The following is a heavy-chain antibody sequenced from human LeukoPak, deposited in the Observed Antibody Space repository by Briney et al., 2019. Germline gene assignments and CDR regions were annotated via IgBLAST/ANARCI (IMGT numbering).Heavy chain of an antibody. Sequence: PGRSLRLSCTGSGFTFGDHAMSWVRQAPGKGLEWVGFIRSKAYRGTTEYAASVKGRFTISRDDPASIAYLQMNSLRTEDTAVYYCARGPIQLWIHNAMDVWGQGTTVTVSS. J-gene: IGHJ6*02. CDR2: IRSKAYRGTT. CDR3: ARGPIQLWIHNAMDV. D-gene: IGHD5-18*01. V-gene: IGHV3-49*04. CDR1: GFTFGDHA.